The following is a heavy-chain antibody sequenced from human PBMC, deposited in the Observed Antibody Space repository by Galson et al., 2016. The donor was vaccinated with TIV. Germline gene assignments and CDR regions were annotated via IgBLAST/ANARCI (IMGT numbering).Heavy chain of an antibody. CDR2: ITSSSKFI. D-gene: IGHD3-16*01. CDR3: ERGFFRLGYVGVY. V-gene: IGHV3-21*01. Sequence: SLRLSCAASGFTLSDYGMNWVRQSPGKGLEWVSAITSSSKFIYYADSVKGRFSISRDNAKNSVYLQMDSLSVEDTAVYYCERGFFRLGYVGVYWGQGALVTVS. J-gene: IGHJ4*02. CDR1: GFTLSDYG.